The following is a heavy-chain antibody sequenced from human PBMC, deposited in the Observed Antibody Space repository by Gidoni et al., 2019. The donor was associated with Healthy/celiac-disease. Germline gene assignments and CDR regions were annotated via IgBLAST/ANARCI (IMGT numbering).Heavy chain of an antibody. J-gene: IGHJ6*02. V-gene: IGHV1-69*18. Sequence: QVQLVQSGAEVKQPGSSVKVSCKASGGTFSSYAISWVRQDPGQGLEWMGRIIPIFGTANYSQKFQGRVTITADESTSTAYMELSSLRSEDTAVYYCARYRAGYGGSYSGSYRYYYYGMDVWGQGTTVTVSS. CDR2: IIPIFGTA. CDR1: GGTFSSYA. D-gene: IGHD1-26*01. CDR3: ARYRAGYGGSYSGSYRYYYYGMDV.